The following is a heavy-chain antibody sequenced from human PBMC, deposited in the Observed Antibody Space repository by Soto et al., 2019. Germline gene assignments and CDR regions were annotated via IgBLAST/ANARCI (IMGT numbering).Heavy chain of an antibody. V-gene: IGHV1-69*01. J-gene: IGHJ4*02. D-gene: IGHD4-17*01. Sequence: QVQLVQSGAEVKQPGSSVKVSCKASGGTFSSYAISWVRQAPGQGLEWMGGIIPIFGTANYAQKFQGRVTITAYESTGTAYMDLSSLSSEDTAVYYCAREVLSGYGDYEGHYWGQGTLVTVSS. CDR3: AREVLSGYGDYEGHY. CDR1: GGTFSSYA. CDR2: IIPIFGTA.